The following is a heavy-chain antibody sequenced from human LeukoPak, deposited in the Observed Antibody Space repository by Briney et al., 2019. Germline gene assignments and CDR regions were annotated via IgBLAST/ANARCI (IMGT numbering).Heavy chain of an antibody. D-gene: IGHD3-22*01. CDR3: TRDSYYYESSAETNNAFDV. V-gene: IGHV1-2*02. J-gene: IGHJ3*01. Sequence: ASVKVSCKASGYTFTGYHMHWVRQAPGQGLEWMGWINRNSGGTKYVQKFQGRVTLTRDTSTSTAYMELSRLTSDDTAMYYCTRDSYYYESSAETNNAFDVWGQGTMVTVSS. CDR2: INRNSGGT. CDR1: GYTFTGYH.